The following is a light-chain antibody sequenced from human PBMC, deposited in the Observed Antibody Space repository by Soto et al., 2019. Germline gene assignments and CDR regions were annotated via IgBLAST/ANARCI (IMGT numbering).Light chain of an antibody. Sequence: PGQSVTISCSGRISNIGSNYVHWYQQLPGTAPKLLIYKNDQRPSGVPDRISGSKSGTSASLAISGLRSEDEADYYCSTWDDGLSGVLFGGGTK. J-gene: IGLJ2*01. V-gene: IGLV1-47*01. CDR1: ISNIGSNY. CDR3: STWDDGLSGVL. CDR2: KND.